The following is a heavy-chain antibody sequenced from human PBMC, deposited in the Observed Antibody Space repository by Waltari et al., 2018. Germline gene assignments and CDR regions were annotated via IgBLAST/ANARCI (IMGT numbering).Heavy chain of an antibody. Sequence: QVQLQESGPGLVKPSGTLSLTCTVSGGSISSYYWSWIRQPPGKGLEWIGYIYYSGSTNYNPSLKSRVTISVDTSKNQFSLKLSSVTAADTAVYYCAREIRGMYYYDSSGYYLESPNNWFDPWGQGTLVTVSS. CDR2: IYYSGST. V-gene: IGHV4-59*01. D-gene: IGHD3-22*01. CDR1: GGSISSYY. CDR3: AREIRGMYYYDSSGYYLESPNNWFDP. J-gene: IGHJ5*02.